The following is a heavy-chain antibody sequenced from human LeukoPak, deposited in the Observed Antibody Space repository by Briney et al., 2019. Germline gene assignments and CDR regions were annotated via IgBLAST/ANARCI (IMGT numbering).Heavy chain of an antibody. J-gene: IGHJ5*02. Sequence: PSETLSLTCTVSGGSISSSSYYWGWIRQPPGKGLEWIGEINRSGSTNYNPSLKSRVTISVDTSKNQFSLKLSSVTAADTAVYYCASTPRYDFWSGRKAGFDPWGQGTLVTVSS. V-gene: IGHV4-39*07. CDR2: INRSGST. CDR3: ASTPRYDFWSGRKAGFDP. D-gene: IGHD3-3*01. CDR1: GGSISSSSYY.